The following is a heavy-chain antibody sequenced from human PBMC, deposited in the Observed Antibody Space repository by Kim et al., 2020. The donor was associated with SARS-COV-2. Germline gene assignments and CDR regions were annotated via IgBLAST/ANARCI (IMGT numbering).Heavy chain of an antibody. CDR3: AKDLVPIWGKLVFGLTGPYYFDV. Sequence: GGSLRLSCAASGFTFSSYAMSWVRQAPGKGLEWVSAISGSGGSTYYADSVKGRFTISRDNSKNTLYLQMNSLRAEDTAVYYCAKDLVPIWGKLVFGLTGPYYFDVWGQGTLVTVSS. CDR1: GFTFSSYA. CDR2: ISGSGGST. J-gene: IGHJ4*02. V-gene: IGHV3-23*01. D-gene: IGHD6-6*01.